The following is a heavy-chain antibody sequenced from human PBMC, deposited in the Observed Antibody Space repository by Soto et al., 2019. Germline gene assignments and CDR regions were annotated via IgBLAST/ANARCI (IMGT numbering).Heavy chain of an antibody. CDR1: GGPVSGDDLY. CDR2: VYHTGTT. CDR3: ARALVTDYNSRDYHYYFAMDV. J-gene: IGHJ6*02. V-gene: IGHV4-31*02. D-gene: IGHD3-22*01. Sequence: PSETLSLTCVVSGGPVSGDDLYWSWIRHLPGKGLEWIANVYHTGTTYYNPSLKSRVFMSVDTSQNQFSLILASVTAADTAVYYCARALVTDYNSRDYHYYFAMDVWGQGTSVTVSS.